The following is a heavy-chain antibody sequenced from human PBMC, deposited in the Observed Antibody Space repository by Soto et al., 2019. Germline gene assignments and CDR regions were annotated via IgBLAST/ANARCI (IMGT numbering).Heavy chain of an antibody. CDR3: ARTGRYYGSGKTMYGMDV. Sequence: SETLSLTCTVSGGSISSGGYYWSWIRQHPGKGLEWIGYIYYSGSTYYNPSLKSRVTISVDTSKNQFSLRLSSVTAADTAVYYCARTGRYYGSGKTMYGMDVWGQGTTVTVSS. CDR2: IYYSGST. J-gene: IGHJ6*02. D-gene: IGHD3-10*01. V-gene: IGHV4-31*03. CDR1: GGSISSGGYY.